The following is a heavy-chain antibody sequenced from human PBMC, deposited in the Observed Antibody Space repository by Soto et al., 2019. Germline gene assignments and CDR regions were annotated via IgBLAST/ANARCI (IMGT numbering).Heavy chain of an antibody. D-gene: IGHD3-10*01. V-gene: IGHV3-74*01. CDR2: TKSDGSGT. CDR3: ASGGFDYGPGRMDV. CDR1: GFTFSSYW. Sequence: EVQLVESGGGLLQPGGSLTLSCTATGFTFSSYWMHWVRQAPGKGLVWVSRTKSDGSGTSYTDSVKGRFTISRDNAYNTLYLQMSNLRAEDTAVYYCASGGFDYGPGRMDVFGKGTTVIVSS. J-gene: IGHJ6*04.